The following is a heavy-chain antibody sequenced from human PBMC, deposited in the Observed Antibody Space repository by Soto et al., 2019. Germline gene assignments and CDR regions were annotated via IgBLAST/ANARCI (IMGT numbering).Heavy chain of an antibody. J-gene: IGHJ4*02. V-gene: IGHV3-23*01. CDR2: ISGSGDSP. D-gene: IGHD3-22*01. CDR3: AYSYDSSAPPPY. CDR1: GFTFSNYA. Sequence: GGSLRLSCAASGFTFSNYAMSWVRQAPGKGLEWVSIISGSGDSPYYADSVKGRFTISRDNSKNTLYLQMNSLRAEDTAVYYCAYSYDSSAPPPYWGQGTLVTVSS.